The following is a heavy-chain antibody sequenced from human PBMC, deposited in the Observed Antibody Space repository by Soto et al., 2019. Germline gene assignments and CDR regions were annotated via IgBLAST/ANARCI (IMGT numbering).Heavy chain of an antibody. D-gene: IGHD2-2*03. J-gene: IGHJ4*02. Sequence: QVHPVQSGAEEKKPGSSVKVSCKVSGGSFRSYAISWVRQAPGQGLEWMGGIIPTFERKTYAQKFQDRVTITADESTSTISLDLRSLGSDDTAIYYCADLCLGYWVTTSCCPDYWGQGTLVTVSS. CDR3: ADLCLGYWVTTSCCPDY. V-gene: IGHV1-69*12. CDR1: GGSFRSYA. CDR2: IIPTFERK.